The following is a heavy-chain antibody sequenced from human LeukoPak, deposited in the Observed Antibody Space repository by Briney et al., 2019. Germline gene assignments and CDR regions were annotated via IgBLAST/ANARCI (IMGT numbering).Heavy chain of an antibody. Sequence: PSETLSLTCTVSGGAISSYYWSWIRQPPGKGLEWIGYIYYSGTIKYNPTLKSRVTISVDTSKNQFSLKLSSVTAADTAVYYCARADCSGGSCYFDYWGQGALVTVSS. J-gene: IGHJ4*02. V-gene: IGHV4-59*01. CDR2: IYYSGTI. CDR1: GGAISSYY. D-gene: IGHD2-15*01. CDR3: ARADCSGGSCYFDY.